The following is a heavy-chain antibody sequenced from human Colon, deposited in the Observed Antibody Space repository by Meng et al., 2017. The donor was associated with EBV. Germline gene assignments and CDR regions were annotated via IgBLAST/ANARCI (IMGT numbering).Heavy chain of an antibody. D-gene: IGHD3-16*01. Sequence: LGESGGVVVQPGRSLRLSCAASGFTFSSYFMHWVRQAPGKGLEWVAVISSDGNTKYYADSVKGRFTISRDNSKSTVFLQANSLRPEDTAIYYCARERDITFWYFDYWVQGALVTVSS. CDR3: ARERDITFWYFDY. V-gene: IGHV3-30-3*01. J-gene: IGHJ4*02. CDR1: GFTFSSYF. CDR2: ISSDGNTK.